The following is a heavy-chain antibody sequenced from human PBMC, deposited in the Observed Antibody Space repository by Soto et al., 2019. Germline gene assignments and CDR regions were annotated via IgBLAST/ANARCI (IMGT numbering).Heavy chain of an antibody. V-gene: IGHV4-4*02. CDR2: VYHNGGP. CDR1: DGFISSSNY. D-gene: IGHD2-15*01. CDR3: VRHGGRLFDY. Sequence: NPSETLSLTCAVSDGFISSSNYWSWVRQPPGKGLEWIGQVYHNGGPSYNPSLRSRVTMSIDKSKNQFSLNLSAVTAADTAVYFCVRHGGRLFDYWGPGHLVTVSS. J-gene: IGHJ4*02.